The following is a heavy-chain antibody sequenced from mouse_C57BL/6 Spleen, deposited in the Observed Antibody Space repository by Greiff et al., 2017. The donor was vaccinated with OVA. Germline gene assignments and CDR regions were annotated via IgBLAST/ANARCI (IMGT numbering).Heavy chain of an antibody. Sequence: VQLQQPGAELVKPGASVKLSCKASGYTFTSYWMQWVKQRPGQGLEWIGEIDPSDSYTNYNQKFKGKATLTVDTSTSTAYMQLSSLTSEDSSVYYSARRRSYYSNYYAMDYWGQGTSVTVSS. D-gene: IGHD2-5*01. CDR2: IDPSDSYT. CDR3: ARRRSYYSNYYAMDY. J-gene: IGHJ4*01. V-gene: IGHV1-50*01. CDR1: GYTFTSYW.